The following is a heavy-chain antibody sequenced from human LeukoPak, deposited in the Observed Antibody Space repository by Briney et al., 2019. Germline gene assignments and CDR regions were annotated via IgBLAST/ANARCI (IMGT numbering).Heavy chain of an antibody. V-gene: IGHV1-2*02. CDR1: GYTFTGYY. CDR3: ARALLLVYYYDSSGYSPNWLDP. J-gene: IGHJ5*02. Sequence: ASVKVSCKASGYTFTGYYMHWVRQAPGQGLEWMGWINPNSGGTNYAQKFQGRVTMTRDTSISTAYMELSRLRSDDTAVYYCARALLLVYYYDSSGYSPNWLDPWGQGSLVTVSS. D-gene: IGHD3-22*01. CDR2: INPNSGGT.